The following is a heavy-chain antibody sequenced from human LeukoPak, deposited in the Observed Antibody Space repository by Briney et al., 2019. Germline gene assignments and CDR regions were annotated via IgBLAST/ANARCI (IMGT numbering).Heavy chain of an antibody. D-gene: IGHD4-17*01. V-gene: IGHV1-2*04. Sequence: GASVKVSCKASGYTFTGYYIHWVRQAPGQGLEWMGWINPNSGGTNYAQKFQGWVTMTRDTSISTAYMELSRLRSDDTAVYYCARDLAPEGGPSQDYGDYGGHYYGMDVWGQGTTVTVSS. CDR2: INPNSGGT. CDR3: ARDLAPEGGPSQDYGDYGGHYYGMDV. J-gene: IGHJ6*02. CDR1: GYTFTGYY.